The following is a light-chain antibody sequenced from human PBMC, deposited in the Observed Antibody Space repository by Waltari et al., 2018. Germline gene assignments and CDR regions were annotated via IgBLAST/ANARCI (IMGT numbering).Light chain of an antibody. CDR1: QAIGSY. Sequence: DVHLTQSPSFLSASVGDRVTITCRASQAIGSYLAWYQHEPGKAPKLLIYGASTLQTGVPSRFSGSASGSEFTLTISRLQPEDFATYYCQQLHVYPITFGQGTRLDIK. V-gene: IGKV1-9*01. CDR3: QQLHVYPIT. CDR2: GAS. J-gene: IGKJ5*01.